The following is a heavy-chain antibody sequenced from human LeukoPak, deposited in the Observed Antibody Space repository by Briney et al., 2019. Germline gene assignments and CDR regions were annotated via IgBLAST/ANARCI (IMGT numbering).Heavy chain of an antibody. CDR1: GGSISSSSYY. Sequence: PSETLSLTCTVSGGSISSSSYYWGWIRQPPGKGLEWIGSIYHSGSTYYNPSLKSRVTISVDTSKNQFSLKLSSVTAADTAVYYCARGRSVVVPFDPWGQGTLVTVSS. J-gene: IGHJ5*02. CDR2: IYHSGST. D-gene: IGHD2-2*01. CDR3: ARGRSVVVPFDP. V-gene: IGHV4-39*07.